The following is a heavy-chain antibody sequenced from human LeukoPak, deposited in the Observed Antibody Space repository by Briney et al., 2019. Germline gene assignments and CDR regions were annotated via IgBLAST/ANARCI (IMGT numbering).Heavy chain of an antibody. J-gene: IGHJ6*03. CDR1: GFTFSSYG. V-gene: IGHV3-33*06. D-gene: IGHD3-16*01. Sequence: GGSLRLSCAASGFTFSSYGMHWVRQAPGKGLEWVAVIWYDGSNKYYAGSVKGRFTISRDNSKNTLYLQMNSLRAEDTAVYYCAKDWAPGQGYYYYYMDVWGKGTAVTVSS. CDR3: AKDWAPGQGYYYYYMDV. CDR2: IWYDGSNK.